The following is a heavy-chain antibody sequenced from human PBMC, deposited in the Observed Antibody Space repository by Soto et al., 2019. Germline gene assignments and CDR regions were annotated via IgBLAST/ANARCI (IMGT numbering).Heavy chain of an antibody. D-gene: IGHD3-16*02. CDR3: ARGPRGVWGSYRTPFDY. J-gene: IGHJ4*02. CDR1: GYTFTSYY. V-gene: IGHV1-46*01. CDR2: INPSGGST. Sequence: ASVKVSCKASGYTFTSYYMHWVRQAPGQGLEWMGIINPSGGSTSYAQKFQGRVTMTRDTSTSTVYMELSSLRSEDTAVYYCARGPRGVWGSYRTPFDYWGQGTLVTVSS.